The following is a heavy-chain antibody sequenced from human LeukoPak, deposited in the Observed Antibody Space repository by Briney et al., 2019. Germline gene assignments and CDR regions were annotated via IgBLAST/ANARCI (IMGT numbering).Heavy chain of an antibody. Sequence: GGSLRLSCAASGFTFSSYAMSWVRQAPGKGLEWVSSISSSSSYIYYADSVKGRFTISRDNAKNSLYLQMNSLRAEDTAVYYCARANYVGATSDAFDIWGQGTMVTVSS. CDR2: ISSSSSYI. D-gene: IGHD1-26*01. V-gene: IGHV3-21*01. J-gene: IGHJ3*02. CDR1: GFTFSSYA. CDR3: ARANYVGATSDAFDI.